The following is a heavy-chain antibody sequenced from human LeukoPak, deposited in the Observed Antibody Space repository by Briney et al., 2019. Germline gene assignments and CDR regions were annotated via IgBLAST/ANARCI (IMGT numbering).Heavy chain of an antibody. CDR3: ARDARVVLDY. J-gene: IGHJ4*02. CDR1: GFTFSGYW. V-gene: IGHV3-7*01. CDR2: IQQDGNEK. D-gene: IGHD2/OR15-2a*01. Sequence: GGSLRLSCAASGFTFSGYWMSWVRQAPGKGLECVANIQQDGNEKYYLDSVKGRFTISRDNAKNSLYLQMNSLRAEDTAVYYCARDARVVLDYWGQGTLVTVFS.